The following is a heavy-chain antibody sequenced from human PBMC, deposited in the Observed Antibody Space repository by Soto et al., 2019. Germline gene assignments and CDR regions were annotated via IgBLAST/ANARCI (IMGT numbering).Heavy chain of an antibody. V-gene: IGHV3-30*18. CDR3: AKGGDYDFWSGSRHYYYYGMDV. D-gene: IGHD3-3*01. Sequence: QVQLVESGGGVVQPGRSLRLSCAASGFTFSSYGMHWVRQAPGKGLEWVAVISYDGSNKYYADSVKGRFTISRDNSKNTLYLQMNSLRAEDTAVYYCAKGGDYDFWSGSRHYYYYGMDVW. J-gene: IGHJ6*01. CDR2: ISYDGSNK. CDR1: GFTFSSYG.